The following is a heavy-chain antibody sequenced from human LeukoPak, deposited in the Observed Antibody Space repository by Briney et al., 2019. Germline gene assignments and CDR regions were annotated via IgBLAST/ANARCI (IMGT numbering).Heavy chain of an antibody. CDR2: INPNSGDT. D-gene: IGHD3-3*01. Sequence: ASVKVSCKASGYTFTGYYMHWVRQAPGQGLEWMGWINPNSGDTKYAQKFQGRVTMTRDTSISTAYMELSRLRSDDTAVYYCARDTARITIFGVAKYMDVWGKGTTVTVSS. CDR3: ARDTARITIFGVAKYMDV. CDR1: GYTFTGYY. V-gene: IGHV1-2*02. J-gene: IGHJ6*03.